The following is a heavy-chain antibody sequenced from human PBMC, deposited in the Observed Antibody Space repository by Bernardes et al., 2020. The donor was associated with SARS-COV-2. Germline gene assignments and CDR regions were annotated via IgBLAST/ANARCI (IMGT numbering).Heavy chain of an antibody. CDR2: ISAYHGNT. CDR1: GYTFTSYG. D-gene: IGHD6-19*01. J-gene: IGHJ6*02. CDR3: ARQIAVAGTWYYYYGMDV. V-gene: IGHV1-18*01. Sequence: ASVKVSCKASGYTFTSYGISWVRQAPGQGLEWMGWISAYHGNTNYAQKLQGRVTMTTDTSTSTAYMEVRSLRSDDTAVYYCARQIAVAGTWYYYYGMDVWGQGTTVTVSS.